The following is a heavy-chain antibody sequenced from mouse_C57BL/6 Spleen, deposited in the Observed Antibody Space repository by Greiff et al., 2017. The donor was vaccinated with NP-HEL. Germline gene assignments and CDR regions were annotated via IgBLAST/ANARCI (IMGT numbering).Heavy chain of an antibody. J-gene: IGHJ3*01. V-gene: IGHV1-18*01. CDR2: INPNNGGT. CDR1: GYTFPDYN. Sequence: VHVKQSGPELVKPGASVKIPCKASGYTFPDYNMDWVKQSHGKSLEWIGDINPNNGGTIYNQKFKGKATLTVEKSSSTAYMERRSLTSEDTSVYYCASSNFDAWFAYWGQGTLVTVSA. D-gene: IGHD2-5*01. CDR3: ASSNFDAWFAY.